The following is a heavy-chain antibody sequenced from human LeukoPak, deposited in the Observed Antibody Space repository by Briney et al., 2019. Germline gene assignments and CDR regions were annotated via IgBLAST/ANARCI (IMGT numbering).Heavy chain of an antibody. CDR3: AKGGGVIGRSYYFDY. Sequence: GGSLRLSCAASGFTFRSYLMHGVRQAPGKGLVWFSRINSDGSSTSYADSVKGRFTICRDNAKNTLYMQMNSLRAEDKAVSYCAKGGGVIGRSYYFDYWGQGTLVTVSS. V-gene: IGHV3-74*01. CDR2: INSDGSST. D-gene: IGHD3-10*01. CDR1: GFTFRSYL. J-gene: IGHJ4*02.